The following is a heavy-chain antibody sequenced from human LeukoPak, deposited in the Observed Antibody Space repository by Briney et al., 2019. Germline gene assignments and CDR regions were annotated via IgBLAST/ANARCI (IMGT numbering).Heavy chain of an antibody. CDR1: GGSIGSGNFY. J-gene: IGHJ6*03. CDR3: ARGRDDYNDAPPPYYYYMDV. Sequence: PSQTLSLTCTVSGGSIGSGNFYWNLIRQHPGRGLEWFGYIYDTGITYYNPSLKSRVTISADTSKKQFSLNLRSVTAADTAMYRCARGRDDYNDAPPPYYYYMDVWGKGTTVTVSS. V-gene: IGHV4-31*03. CDR2: IYDTGIT. D-gene: IGHD5-24*01.